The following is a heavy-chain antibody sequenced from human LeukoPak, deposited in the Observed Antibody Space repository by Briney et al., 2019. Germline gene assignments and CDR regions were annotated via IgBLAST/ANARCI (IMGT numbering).Heavy chain of an antibody. V-gene: IGHV1-69*05. CDR2: IIPIFGTA. CDR1: GGTFSSYA. D-gene: IGHD5-18*01. CDR3: ARGGDTAMVMDY. Sequence: SVKVSCKASGGTFSSYAISRVRQAPGQGLEWMGGIIPIFGTANYAQKFQGRVTITTDESTSTAYMELSSLRSEDTAVYYCARGGDTAMVMDYWGQGTLVTVSS. J-gene: IGHJ4*02.